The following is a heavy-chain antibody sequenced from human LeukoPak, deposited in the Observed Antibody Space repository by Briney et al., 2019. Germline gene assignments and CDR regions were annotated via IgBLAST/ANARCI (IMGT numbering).Heavy chain of an antibody. CDR3: ARASSTKSINDY. J-gene: IGHJ4*02. V-gene: IGHV1-2*02. Sequence: ASVKVSSKASGYTFTAYYMHWVRQAPGQGLEWMGWINPNSGGTNYARKFQGRVTMTRDTSISTAYMELSRLRSDDTAVYYCARASSTKSINDYWGQGTLVTVSS. CDR1: GYTFTAYY. CDR2: INPNSGGT. D-gene: IGHD5-12*01.